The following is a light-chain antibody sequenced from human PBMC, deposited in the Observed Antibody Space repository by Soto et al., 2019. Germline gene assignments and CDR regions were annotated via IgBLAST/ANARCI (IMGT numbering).Light chain of an antibody. CDR1: QSISTW. V-gene: IGKV1-5*03. J-gene: IGKJ4*01. CDR2: KAS. CDR3: QQYNTYPLT. Sequence: DIQMTQSPSTLSASVGDRVTITCRASQSISTWLAWYQQKPGKAPKLLIYKASSLEGGVSSRFSGSGSGTEFNITISSLQPDDFATYYCQQYNTYPLTFGGGTKVDIK.